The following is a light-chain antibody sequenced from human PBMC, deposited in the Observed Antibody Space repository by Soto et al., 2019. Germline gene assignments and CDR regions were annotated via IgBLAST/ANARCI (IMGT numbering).Light chain of an antibody. CDR3: QHYDNTPT. J-gene: IGKJ4*01. Sequence: EIVLTHSPGTVSLSPGEGASLSCRASQSVSSNQIAWYQQRPGQTPRLLMYGTSSRAPGIPDRFSGSGSGTGFTLTIRRLEPEDFAVYYCQHYDNTPTFGGGTKVDIK. V-gene: IGKV3-20*01. CDR2: GTS. CDR1: QSVSSNQ.